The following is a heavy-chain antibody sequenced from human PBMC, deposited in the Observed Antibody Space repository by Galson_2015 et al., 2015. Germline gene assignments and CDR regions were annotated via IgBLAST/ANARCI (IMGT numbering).Heavy chain of an antibody. CDR1: GFTFSGYS. Sequence: SLRLSCAASGFTFSGYSMNWVRQAPGKGLEWVAVISYNGGQKFYSDSVKGRFTISRDNSKNMLYLQMNSLRAEDTAMYYCAKFKVDGSVVVPTARMMDVWGQGTTVTVSS. CDR3: AKFKVDGSVVVPTARMMDV. J-gene: IGHJ6*02. CDR2: ISYNGGQK. V-gene: IGHV3-30*18. D-gene: IGHD2-2*01.